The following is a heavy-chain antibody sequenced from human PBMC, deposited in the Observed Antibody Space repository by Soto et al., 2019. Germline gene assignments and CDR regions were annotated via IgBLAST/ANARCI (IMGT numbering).Heavy chain of an antibody. Sequence: PGGSLRLSCAASGSTFTSYALTWARRAPGKGLEWVSAISGSGGSTYYADSVKGRFTISRDNSKNTLYLQMNSLRAEDTPVYYCAKDDPLSDAFDIWGQGTMVTVSS. CDR2: ISGSGGST. CDR3: AKDDPLSDAFDI. J-gene: IGHJ3*02. V-gene: IGHV3-23*01. CDR1: GSTFTSYA.